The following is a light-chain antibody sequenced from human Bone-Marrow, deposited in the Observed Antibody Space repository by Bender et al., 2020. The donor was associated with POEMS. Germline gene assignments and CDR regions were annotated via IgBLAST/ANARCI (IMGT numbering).Light chain of an antibody. J-gene: IGLJ1*01. V-gene: IGLV2-8*01. CDR2: EVN. CDR1: HSDVGTYNY. Sequence: QSALTQPPSASGSPGQSVVISFTGTHSDVGTYNYVSWYQQHPGKAPKLMIYEVNKRPSGVSNRFSGSKSGNTASLTISGLQADDEADYYCCSYGGTYTSIFGSGTKVSVL. CDR3: CSYGGTYTSI.